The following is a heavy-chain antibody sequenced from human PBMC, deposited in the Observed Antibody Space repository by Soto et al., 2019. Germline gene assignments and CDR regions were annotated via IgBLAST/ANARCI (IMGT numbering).Heavy chain of an antibody. CDR2: IYSGGST. CDR3: ARDPPSGYYDSSGYGY. Sequence: GTLRLSCADSGFTGSSNYMSWVRQAPGKGLEWVSVIYSGGSTYYADSVKGRFTISRDNSTNTLYLQMNSLGAEDTAVYYCARDPPSGYYDSSGYGYWGQGTLVTVSS. J-gene: IGHJ4*02. D-gene: IGHD3-22*01. CDR1: GFTGSSNY. V-gene: IGHV3-66*01.